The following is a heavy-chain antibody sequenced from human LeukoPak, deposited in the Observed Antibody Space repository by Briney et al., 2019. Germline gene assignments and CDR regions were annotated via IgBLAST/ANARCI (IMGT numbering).Heavy chain of an antibody. CDR3: ARGPIITVTTSPLFY. CDR1: GGSFSGYY. J-gene: IGHJ4*02. Sequence: PSETLSLTCAVYGGSFSGYYWSWIRQPPGKGLEWIGEINHSGSTNYNPSLKSRVTISVDTSKNQFSLKLSSVTAADTAVYYCARGPIITVTTSPLFYWGQGTLVTVSS. V-gene: IGHV4-34*01. D-gene: IGHD4-17*01. CDR2: INHSGST.